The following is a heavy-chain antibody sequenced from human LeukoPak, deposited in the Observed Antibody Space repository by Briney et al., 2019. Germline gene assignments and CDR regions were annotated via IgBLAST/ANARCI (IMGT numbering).Heavy chain of an antibody. CDR2: ISSSSSYI. V-gene: IGHV3-21*04. Sequence: GGSLRLSCAASGFTFSSYSMNWVRQAPGKGLEWVSSISSSSSYIYYADSVKGRFTVSRDNAKNSLYLKMNSLRVEDTALYYCARAQTYGDSRLLLDFWGQGTLVTVSS. D-gene: IGHD4-17*01. CDR1: GFTFSSYS. J-gene: IGHJ4*02. CDR3: ARAQTYGDSRLLLDF.